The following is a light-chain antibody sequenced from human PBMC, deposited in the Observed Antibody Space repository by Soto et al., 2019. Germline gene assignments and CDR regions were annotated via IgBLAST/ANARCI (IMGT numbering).Light chain of an antibody. CDR3: QQYIRWPLVT. V-gene: IGKV3-15*01. CDR1: QSVSIN. CDR2: GAS. J-gene: IGKJ4*01. Sequence: EIVMTQSPATLSVSPGERATLSCRASQSVSINLAGYQQKPGQAPSRLIYGASTRGTGTPARFSGSGSGTEFILTISSLQSEDFAVYYCQQYIRWPLVTFGGGTKVDIK.